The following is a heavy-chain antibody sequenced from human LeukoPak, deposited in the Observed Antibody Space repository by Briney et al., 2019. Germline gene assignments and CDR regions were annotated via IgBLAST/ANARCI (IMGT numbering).Heavy chain of an antibody. CDR2: INPSGGST. Sequence: PQASVKVSCKASGYTFTSYYMHWVRQAPGQGLEWMGIINPSGGSTSYAQKFQGRVTMTRDTSISTAYTELSRLRSDDTAVYYCARVGSSSWYGYYWGQGTLVTVSS. CDR3: ARVGSSSWYGYY. V-gene: IGHV1-46*01. CDR1: GYTFTSYY. J-gene: IGHJ4*02. D-gene: IGHD6-13*01.